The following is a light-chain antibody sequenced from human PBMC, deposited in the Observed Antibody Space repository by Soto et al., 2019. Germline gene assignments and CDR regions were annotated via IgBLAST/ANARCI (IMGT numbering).Light chain of an antibody. Sequence: EIVLTQSPGTLSLSPGERATLSCRASQSVSSSYLAWYQQKPGQAPRLLIYGASSRATGIPDRFSGSGSGTDFTLTITRLEPEDSAVYYCQQYGNSGVTFGPGTKVDIK. CDR1: QSVSSSY. V-gene: IGKV3-20*01. J-gene: IGKJ3*01. CDR2: GAS. CDR3: QQYGNSGVT.